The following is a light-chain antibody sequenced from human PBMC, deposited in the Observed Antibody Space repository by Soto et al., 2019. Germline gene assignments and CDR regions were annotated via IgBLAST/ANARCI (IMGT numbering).Light chain of an antibody. CDR2: DVS. V-gene: IGKV1-33*01. CDR1: HDISNY. J-gene: IGKJ4*01. CDR3: QPYDNLILT. Sequence: DIQMTQSPSSLSASLGDSVTITCQASHDISNYLNWYQKKPGKAPKLLIYDVSNLEAGVPSRFSGSGSGTHYVLTISSLQPEDIATDYCQPYDNLILTFCGGTQVEIK.